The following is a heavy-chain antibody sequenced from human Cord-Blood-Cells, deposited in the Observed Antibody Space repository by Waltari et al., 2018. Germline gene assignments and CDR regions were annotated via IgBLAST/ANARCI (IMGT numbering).Heavy chain of an antibody. V-gene: IGHV5-51*01. Sequence: EVQLVQSGAEVKKPGESLKISCKGSGYSFTSYWIGWVRQMPGKGLEWMGIIDPGDSDTRYSPSFQGQVTISADKSISTAYLQWSSLKASDTAMYYCARHVSGYYYYYGMDVWGQGTTVTVSS. CDR2: IDPGDSDT. J-gene: IGHJ6*02. CDR3: ARHVSGYYYYYGMDV. D-gene: IGHD3-3*01. CDR1: GYSFTSYW.